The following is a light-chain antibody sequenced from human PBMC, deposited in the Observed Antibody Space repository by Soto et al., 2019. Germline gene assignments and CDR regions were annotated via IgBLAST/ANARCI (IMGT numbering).Light chain of an antibody. V-gene: IGKV3-15*01. CDR2: GAT. CDR1: QSVSSN. J-gene: IGKJ1*01. Sequence: EIVMTQSPATLSVSPGERATLSCRASQSVSSNLAWYQQKPGQAPRLLIHGATTRATGIPDRFSGSGSGTEFNLTISSLQSEDFAVYYCQQYNNWPRTFGQGTKVDIK. CDR3: QQYNNWPRT.